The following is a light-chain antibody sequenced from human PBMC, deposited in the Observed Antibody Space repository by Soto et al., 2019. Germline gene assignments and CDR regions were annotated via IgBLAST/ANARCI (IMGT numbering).Light chain of an antibody. V-gene: IGKV3-20*01. CDR2: GAS. CDR3: QQYATSPWT. CDR1: QSVASNF. Sequence: EIMLTQSPGTLSLSPGDRATLSCRASQSVASNFLAWYQQKPGQAPRLLIYGASSGATGIPDRFSGSGSGTAFTLTISRLEAEDFAVYCCQQYATSPWTFGQGTKVEIK. J-gene: IGKJ1*01.